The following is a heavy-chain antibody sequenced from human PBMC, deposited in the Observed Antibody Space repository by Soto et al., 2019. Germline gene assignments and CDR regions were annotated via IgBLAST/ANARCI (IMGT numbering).Heavy chain of an antibody. D-gene: IGHD3-16*01. CDR2: IYSGGST. Sequence: PGGSLRLSCAASGFTVSSNYMSWVRQAPGKGLERVSVIYSGGSTYYADSVKGRFIISRDDSKSTLYLEINSLRAEVWAIYYCAKKVLPYGGNCFDPWGRGTLVTVS. V-gene: IGHV3-66*01. CDR1: GFTVSSNY. J-gene: IGHJ5*02. CDR3: AKKVLPYGGNCFDP.